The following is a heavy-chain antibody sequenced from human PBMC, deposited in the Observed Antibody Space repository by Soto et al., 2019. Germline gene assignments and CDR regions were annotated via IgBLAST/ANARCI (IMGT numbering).Heavy chain of an antibody. CDR3: AKDLHAGRDGNRYGADF. CDR2: ISHDGRNK. D-gene: IGHD3-3*01. J-gene: IGHJ4*02. V-gene: IGHV3-30*18. CDR1: GFTFSTYG. Sequence: QVQVVESGGGVVQPGRSLTLSCAASGFTFSTYGMHWVRQAPGKGLEWVSIISHDGRNKGYADSVQGRFAISRDNAMNTLYLQLTSPNTDDTAMYKCAKDLHAGRDGNRYGADFWGQGTLVTVSS.